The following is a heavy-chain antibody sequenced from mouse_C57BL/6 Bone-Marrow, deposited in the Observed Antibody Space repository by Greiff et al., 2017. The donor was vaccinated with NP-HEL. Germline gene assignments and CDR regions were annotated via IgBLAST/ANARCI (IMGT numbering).Heavy chain of an antibody. J-gene: IGHJ2*01. D-gene: IGHD2-3*01. Sequence: EVQLQQSGPELVKPGASVKMSCKASGYTFTDYNMHWVKQSHGKSLEWIGYINPNNGGTSYNQKFKGKATLTVNKSSSTAYMELRSLTSEDSAVYYCARRWLLRSLFDYWGQGTTLTVSS. V-gene: IGHV1-22*01. CDR1: GYTFTDYN. CDR3: ARRWLLRSLFDY. CDR2: INPNNGGT.